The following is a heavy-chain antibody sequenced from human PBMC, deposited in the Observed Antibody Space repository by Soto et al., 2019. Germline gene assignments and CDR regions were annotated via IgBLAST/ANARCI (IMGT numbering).Heavy chain of an antibody. V-gene: IGHV1-46*01. CDR1: GYTFTSYY. D-gene: IGHD3-22*01. CDR3: ARGGYYDSDGYYH. J-gene: IGHJ4*02. Sequence: ASVKVSFKASGYTFTSYYMHWVRQAPLQGLEWMGVINPSGGSTTYAQKFQGRVTMSRDTSTSTVYMELSSLRSEDTAVYYCARGGYYDSDGYYHWSQGTLVTVSS. CDR2: INPSGGST.